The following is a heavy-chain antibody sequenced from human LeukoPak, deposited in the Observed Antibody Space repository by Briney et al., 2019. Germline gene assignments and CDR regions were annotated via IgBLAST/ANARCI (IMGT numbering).Heavy chain of an antibody. Sequence: SQTLSLTCAISGDSVSSNSFAWNWIRQSPSRGLEWLGRTYYMSKWYNDYAVSVRSRITINTDTSKNQFSLQLNSVTPEDTAVYYCARYSHSSRWFDPWGQGTLVTVSS. V-gene: IGHV6-1*01. CDR1: GDSVSSNSFA. CDR2: TYYMSKWYN. CDR3: ARYSHSSRWFDP. J-gene: IGHJ5*02. D-gene: IGHD6-6*01.